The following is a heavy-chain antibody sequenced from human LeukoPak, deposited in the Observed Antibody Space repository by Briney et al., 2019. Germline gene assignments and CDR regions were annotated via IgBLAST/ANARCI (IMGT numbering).Heavy chain of an antibody. Sequence: SSETLSLTCTVSGGSITRSSYYWGWIRQPPGKGLEWIGSIYYNGNTYYNLSLKSQVTISVDTSKNQLSLKLTSVTAADMAVYYCARQGFIALAGTRYFQHWGQGTLVTVSS. CDR2: IYYNGNT. D-gene: IGHD6-19*01. V-gene: IGHV4-39*01. CDR1: GGSITRSSYY. CDR3: ARQGFIALAGTRYFQH. J-gene: IGHJ1*01.